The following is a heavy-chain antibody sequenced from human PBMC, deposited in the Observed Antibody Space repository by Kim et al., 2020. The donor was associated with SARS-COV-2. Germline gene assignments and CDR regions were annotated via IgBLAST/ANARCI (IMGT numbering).Heavy chain of an antibody. V-gene: IGHV3-33*05. Sequence: GGSLRLSCAASGFTFSSYGMHWVRQAPGKGLEWVAVISYDGSNKYYADSVKGRFTISRDNSKNTLYLQMNSLRAEDTAVYYCARALRYFDWLESFIDYWG. CDR3: ARALRYFDWLESFIDY. CDR2: ISYDGSNK. CDR1: GFTFSSYG. J-gene: IGHJ4*01. D-gene: IGHD3-9*01.